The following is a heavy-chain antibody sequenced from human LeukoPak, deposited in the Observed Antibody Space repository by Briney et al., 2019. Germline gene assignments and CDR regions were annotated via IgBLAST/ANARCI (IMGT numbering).Heavy chain of an antibody. CDR1: GYTFTSYG. V-gene: IGHV1-18*01. CDR3: ARDLEAAAGPGWLDP. J-gene: IGHJ5*02. D-gene: IGHD6-13*01. CDR2: ISAYNGNT. Sequence: ASVKVSCKASGYTFTSYGISWVRQAPGQGLEWMGWISAYNGNTNYAQKLQGRVTMTTDTSTSIAYMELRSLRSDDTAVYYCARDLEAAAGPGWLDPWGQGTLVTVSS.